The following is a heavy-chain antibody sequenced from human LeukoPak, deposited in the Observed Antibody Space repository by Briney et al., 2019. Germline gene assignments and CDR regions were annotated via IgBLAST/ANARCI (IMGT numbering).Heavy chain of an antibody. CDR2: INHSGST. CDR3: ARGRWASSSSGHFDY. Sequence: PSETLSLTCAVYGGSFSGYNWSWLRQPPGKGLEWIWEINHSGSTNYNPSLKSRVTISVDTSKNQFSLKLSSVTAADTAVYYCARGRWASSSSGHFDYWGQGTLVTVSS. J-gene: IGHJ4*02. V-gene: IGHV4-34*01. CDR1: GGSFSGYN. D-gene: IGHD6-6*01.